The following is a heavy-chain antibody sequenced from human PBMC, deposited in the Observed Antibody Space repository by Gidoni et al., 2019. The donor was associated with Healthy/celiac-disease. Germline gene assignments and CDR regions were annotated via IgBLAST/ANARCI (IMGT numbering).Heavy chain of an antibody. CDR2: IIPIRGIA. D-gene: IGHD6-13*01. J-gene: IGHJ4*02. Sequence: QVQLVQSGAEVKKPGSSVKVSCKASGGTSSSYTISWVRQAPGQGLEWMGRIIPIRGIAKYAQKFQGRVTITADKSTSTAYMELSSLRSEDTAVYYCAGRTSSSWRNFDYWGQGTLVTVSS. CDR3: AGRTSSSWRNFDY. V-gene: IGHV1-69*02. CDR1: GGTSSSYT.